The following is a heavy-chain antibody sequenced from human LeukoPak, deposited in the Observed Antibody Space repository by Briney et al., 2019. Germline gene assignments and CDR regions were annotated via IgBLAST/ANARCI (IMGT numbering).Heavy chain of an antibody. J-gene: IGHJ6*02. D-gene: IGHD2-2*01. V-gene: IGHV1-2*02. Sequence: ASVKVSCKASGYTFTGYYMHWVRQAPGQGLEWMGWINPNSGGTNYAQKFQGRVTMTRDTSISTAYMELSRLRSDDTAVYYCARERLLGYCSSTSCYGWFYYGMDVWGQGTTVTVSS. CDR1: GYTFTGYY. CDR2: INPNSGGT. CDR3: ARERLLGYCSSTSCYGWFYYGMDV.